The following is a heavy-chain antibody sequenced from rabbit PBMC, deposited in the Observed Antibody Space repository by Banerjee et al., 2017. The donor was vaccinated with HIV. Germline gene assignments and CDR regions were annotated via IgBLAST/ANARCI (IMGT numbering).Heavy chain of an antibody. V-gene: IGHV1S45*01. CDR1: GFSLSIYE. Sequence: QQQLEESGGGLVQPEGSLTLTCTASGFSLSIYEMCWVRQAPGKGLEWIACIYAGSSGNTYYASWAKGRFTISKASWTTVTLQMTSLTAADTASYFCARGGGGSYYAYFNLWGQGTLVTVS. J-gene: IGHJ4*01. CDR2: IYAGSSGNT. CDR3: ARGGGGSYYAYFNL. D-gene: IGHD8-1*01.